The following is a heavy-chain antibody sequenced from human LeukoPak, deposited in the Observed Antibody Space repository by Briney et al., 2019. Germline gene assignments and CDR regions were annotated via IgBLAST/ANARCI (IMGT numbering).Heavy chain of an antibody. Sequence: KPSETPSLTRTVSGGSISSYYWSWIRPPARQGLEWIGRIYTSGSTNYNPSLKSRVTISVDKSKNQFSLKLSSVTAADTAVYYCARGHMELRNYYYYYMDVWGKGTTVTVSS. CDR1: GGSISSYY. J-gene: IGHJ6*03. CDR3: ARGHMELRNYYYYYMDV. CDR2: IYTSGST. V-gene: IGHV4-4*07. D-gene: IGHD1-7*01.